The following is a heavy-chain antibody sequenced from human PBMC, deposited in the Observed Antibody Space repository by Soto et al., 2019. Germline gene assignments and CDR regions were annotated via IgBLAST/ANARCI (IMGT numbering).Heavy chain of an antibody. CDR1: GGSISSGGYY. CDR3: ARGSEEVVVVPAAVHYYFDY. J-gene: IGHJ4*02. V-gene: IGHV4-31*03. Sequence: SSETLSLTCTVSGGSISSGGYYWSWIRQHPGKGLEWIGYIYYSGSTYCNPSLKSRVTISVDTSKNQFSLKLSSVTAADTAVYYCARGSEEVVVVPAAVHYYFDYWGQGTLVTVSS. D-gene: IGHD2-2*02. CDR2: IYYSGST.